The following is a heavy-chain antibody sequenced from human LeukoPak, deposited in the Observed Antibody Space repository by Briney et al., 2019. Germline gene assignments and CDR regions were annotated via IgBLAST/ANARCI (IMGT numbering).Heavy chain of an antibody. CDR3: AKEAYYYGSGSYYHPLDY. Sequence: GGSLRLSCAASGFIFSSYAMSWVRQAPGKGLEWVSAISGSGGSTYYADSVKGRFTISRDNSKNTLYLQMNSLRAEDTAVYYCAKEAYYYGSGSYYHPLDYWGQGTLVTVSS. CDR1: GFIFSSYA. V-gene: IGHV3-23*01. CDR2: ISGSGGST. D-gene: IGHD3-10*01. J-gene: IGHJ4*02.